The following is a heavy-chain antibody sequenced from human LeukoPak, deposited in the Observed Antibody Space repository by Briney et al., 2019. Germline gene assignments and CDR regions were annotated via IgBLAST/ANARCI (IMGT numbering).Heavy chain of an antibody. CDR3: AKDQVAAADAYYYYMDV. CDR2: ISSSGSTI. CDR1: GFSISSYE. J-gene: IGHJ6*03. V-gene: IGHV3-48*03. Sequence: PGGSLRLSCAASGFSISSYEMNWVRQAPGKGLEWVSYISSSGSTIYYADSVKGRFTISRGNAKNSPYLQMNSLRAEDTAVYYCAKDQVAAADAYYYYMDVWGKGTTVTVSS. D-gene: IGHD6-13*01.